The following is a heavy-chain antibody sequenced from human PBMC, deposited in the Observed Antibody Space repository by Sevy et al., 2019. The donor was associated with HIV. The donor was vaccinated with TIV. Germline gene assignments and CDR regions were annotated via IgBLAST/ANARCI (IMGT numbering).Heavy chain of an antibody. CDR2: IWYDGINR. V-gene: IGHV3-33*01. D-gene: IGHD3-10*01. J-gene: IGHJ4*02. CDR1: GFTFSSYG. Sequence: GGSLRLSCAASGFTFSSYGMHWVRQAPGKGLEWVAVIWYDGINRYYADSVKGRFTISGDNSKNTLYLKMNSLRAEDTAVYYCARDNLLPIMVSMVRGALSYYFDYWGQGTLVTVSS. CDR3: ARDNLLPIMVSMVRGALSYYFDY.